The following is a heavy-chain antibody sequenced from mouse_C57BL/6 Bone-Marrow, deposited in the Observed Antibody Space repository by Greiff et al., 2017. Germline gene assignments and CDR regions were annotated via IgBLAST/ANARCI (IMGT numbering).Heavy chain of an antibody. J-gene: IGHJ1*03. D-gene: IGHD1-1*01. CDR1: GYAFSSYW. CDR3: AREGTAGVAHGYFDV. Sequence: QVQLQQSGAELVKPGASVKISCKASGYAFSSYWMNWVKQRPGKGLEWIGQIYPGDGDTNYNGKFKGKATLTADKSSSTAYMQLSSLTSEDSAVYCCAREGTAGVAHGYFDVWGTGTTVTVSS. CDR2: IYPGDGDT. V-gene: IGHV1-80*01.